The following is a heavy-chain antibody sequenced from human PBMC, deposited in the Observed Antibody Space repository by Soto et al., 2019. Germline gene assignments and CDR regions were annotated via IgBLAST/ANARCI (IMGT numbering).Heavy chain of an antibody. V-gene: IGHV1-69*02. CDR1: GGTFSSYT. J-gene: IGHJ4*02. D-gene: IGHD6-19*01. CDR3: ARAESSVAPFDY. Sequence: ASVKVSCKASGGTFSSYTISWVRQAPGQGLEWMGRIIPILGIANYAQKFQGRVTITADKSTSTAYMELSSLRSEDTAVYYCARAESSVAPFDYWGQGTLVTVSS. CDR2: IIPILGIA.